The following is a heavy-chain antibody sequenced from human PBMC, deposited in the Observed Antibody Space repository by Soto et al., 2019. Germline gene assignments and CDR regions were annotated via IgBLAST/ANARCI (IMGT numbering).Heavy chain of an antibody. CDR1: GGSITGYY. J-gene: IGHJ4*02. CDR3: ARARGTYFFDY. D-gene: IGHD1-26*01. CDR2: IYYSGGT. V-gene: IGHV4-59*01. Sequence: QVQLQESGPGLVKPSETLSLTCSVSGGSITGYYWSWIRQPPGKGLEWFGYIYYSGGTNYNPSLKSRVTISVDTSKNQFSLKLSSVAAADTAIYYCARARGTYFFDYWGPGTLVTVSS.